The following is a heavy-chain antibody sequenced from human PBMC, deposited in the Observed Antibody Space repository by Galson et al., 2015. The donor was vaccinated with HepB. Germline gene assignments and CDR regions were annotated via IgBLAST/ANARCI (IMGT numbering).Heavy chain of an antibody. CDR2: FDPEDGKT. J-gene: IGHJ4*02. D-gene: IGHD1-14*01. V-gene: IGHV1-24*01. CDR3: ATEVSGSDY. Sequence: SVKVSCKVSGYTLTELPMHWVRQAPGKGLEWMGSFDPEDGKTIYAQKFQGRVTMTADTSTDTAYMELGSLRSEDTAVYYCATEVSGSDYWGQGTLVTVSS. CDR1: GYTLTELP.